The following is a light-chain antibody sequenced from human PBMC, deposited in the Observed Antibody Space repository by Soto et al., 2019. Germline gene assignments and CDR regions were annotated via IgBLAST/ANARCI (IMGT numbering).Light chain of an antibody. V-gene: IGKV3-20*01. CDR1: QSVSSSY. J-gene: IGKJ1*01. Sequence: EIVLTQSPGTLSLSPGERATLSCKASQSVSSSYLAWYQHKPGQAPRLLIYGASSRATGIPDRFSGSGSGTDFTLTISRLEPDDFAVYYCQQYVSSPRTFSQGTKVEIK. CDR3: QQYVSSPRT. CDR2: GAS.